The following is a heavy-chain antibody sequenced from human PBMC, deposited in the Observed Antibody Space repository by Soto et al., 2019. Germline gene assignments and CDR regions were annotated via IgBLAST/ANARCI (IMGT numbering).Heavy chain of an antibody. D-gene: IGHD3-9*01. CDR2: IGGSGGST. CDR1: GFTFSSYA. Sequence: EVPLLESGGGLVQPGGSLRLSCAASGFTFSSYAMSRVRQAPGKGLEWVSAIGGSGGSTYYADSVKGRFTISRDNSENTVYLPMNRLRAEDTAVYYCAKDPRYFDQYPHPGYWGQGSLVAVSS. CDR3: AKDPRYFDQYPHPGY. J-gene: IGHJ4*02. V-gene: IGHV3-23*01.